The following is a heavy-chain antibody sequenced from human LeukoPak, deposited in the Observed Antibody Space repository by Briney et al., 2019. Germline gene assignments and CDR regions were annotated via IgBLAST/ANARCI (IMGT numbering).Heavy chain of an antibody. Sequence: SETLSLTCTVSGGSINSYYWGWIRQPPGKGLEWIGSIYYSGSTYYNPSLKSRVTISVDMSKNQFSLKLSSVTAADTAVYFCARQGDSSGWYGAFDIWGQGTLVTVSS. CDR1: GGSINSYY. D-gene: IGHD6-19*01. V-gene: IGHV4-39*01. J-gene: IGHJ4*02. CDR2: IYYSGST. CDR3: ARQGDSSGWYGAFDI.